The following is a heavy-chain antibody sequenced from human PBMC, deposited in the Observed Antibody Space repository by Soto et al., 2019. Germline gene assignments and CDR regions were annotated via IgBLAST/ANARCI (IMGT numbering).Heavy chain of an antibody. V-gene: IGHV3-21*01. D-gene: IGHD3-22*01. J-gene: IGHJ6*02. CDR2: ISSSSYI. CDR1: GFTFSTYS. Sequence: PRGSLRLSCAASGFTFSTYSMNWVRQAPGKGLEWVSSISSSSYIYYADSVKGRFTISRDNAKNSLYLQMNSLRAEDTAVYYCARYDSSGYYWPYYYYGMDVWGQGTTVTVS. CDR3: ARYDSSGYYWPYYYYGMDV.